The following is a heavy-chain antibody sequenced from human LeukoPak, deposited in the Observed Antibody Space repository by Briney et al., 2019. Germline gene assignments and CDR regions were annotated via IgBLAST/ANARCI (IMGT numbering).Heavy chain of an antibody. J-gene: IGHJ5*02. Sequence: SETLSLTCTVSGGSIGSYYWSWIRQPPGKGLEWIGYIYYSGSTNYNPSLKSRVTISVDSSKNQFSLKLSSVTAADTAVYYCARRIVVVDNWFDPWGQGTLVTVSS. V-gene: IGHV4-59*01. CDR2: IYYSGST. CDR1: GGSIGSYY. CDR3: ARRIVVVDNWFDP. D-gene: IGHD3-22*01.